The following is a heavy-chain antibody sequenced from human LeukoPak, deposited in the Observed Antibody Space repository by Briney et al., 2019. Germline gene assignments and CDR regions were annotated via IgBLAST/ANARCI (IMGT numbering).Heavy chain of an antibody. J-gene: IGHJ5*02. Sequence: PSETLSLTCIVSGGSISSSIYYWAWVRQPPGKGLEWIGTVFYSGNTYYNSSLKSRLTISVDTSRNQFSLKLSSVTAADTAMYFCARELGYCSGGNCNKNTWGQGTLVTVSS. CDR3: ARELGYCSGGNCNKNT. V-gene: IGHV4-39*07. CDR1: GGSISSSIYY. D-gene: IGHD2-15*01. CDR2: VFYSGNT.